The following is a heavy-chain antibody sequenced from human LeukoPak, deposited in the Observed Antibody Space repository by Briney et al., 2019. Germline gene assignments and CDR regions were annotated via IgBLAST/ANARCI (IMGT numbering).Heavy chain of an antibody. V-gene: IGHV4-28*01. CDR2: IYHSGTT. J-gene: IGHJ4*02. Sequence: SETLSLTCAVSGYSITSSSWWGWIRQPPGKGLEWIGYIYHSGTTYYNPSLQSRVTMSVDTSKNQFSLKLSSVTAVDTAVYYCARKEDVYYYFDYWGQGTLVTVSS. CDR1: GYSITSSSW. D-gene: IGHD3-10*01. CDR3: ARKEDVYYYFDY.